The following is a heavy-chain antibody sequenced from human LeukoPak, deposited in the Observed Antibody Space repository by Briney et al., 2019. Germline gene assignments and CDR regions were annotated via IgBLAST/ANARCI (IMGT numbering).Heavy chain of an antibody. Sequence: PSETLSLTCTVSGGSISSGGYYWSWIRQHPGKGLEWIGYIYYSGSTYYNPSLKSRVTISVDTSKNQFSLRLSSVTAADTAVYYCARDIEILTTGYYYGTDVWGQGTTVTVSS. V-gene: IGHV4-31*03. CDR1: GGSISSGGYY. CDR3: ARDIEILTTGYYYGTDV. CDR2: IYYSGST. J-gene: IGHJ6*02. D-gene: IGHD1-14*01.